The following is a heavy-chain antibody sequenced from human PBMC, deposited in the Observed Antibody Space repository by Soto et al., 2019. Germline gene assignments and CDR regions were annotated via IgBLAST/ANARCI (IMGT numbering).Heavy chain of an antibody. V-gene: IGHV3-48*01. D-gene: IGHD6-19*01. CDR1: GFTLSTYS. J-gene: IGHJ4*02. Sequence: SLRLSCAASGFTLSTYSMNWVRQAPGKGLEWVSYISSSSLTIYYADSVKGRFTISRDNAKNSLYLQMNSLRAEDTAVYYCARLSSSGWSNWGQGTLVTVSS. CDR3: ARLSSSGWSN. CDR2: ISSSSLTI.